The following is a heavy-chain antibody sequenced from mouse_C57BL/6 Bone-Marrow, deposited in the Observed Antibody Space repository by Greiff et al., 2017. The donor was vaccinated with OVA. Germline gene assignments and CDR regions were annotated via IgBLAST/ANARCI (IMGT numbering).Heavy chain of an antibody. CDR3: ARDYGMGFAY. Sequence: EVKLMESGPGLVKPSQSLSLTCSVTGYSITSGYYWNWIRQFPGNKLEWMGYISYDGSNNYNPSLKNRISITRDTSKNQFFLKLNSVTTEDTATYYCARDYGMGFAYWGQGTLVTVSA. D-gene: IGHD1-1*01. V-gene: IGHV3-6*01. J-gene: IGHJ3*01. CDR2: ISYDGSN. CDR1: GYSITSGYY.